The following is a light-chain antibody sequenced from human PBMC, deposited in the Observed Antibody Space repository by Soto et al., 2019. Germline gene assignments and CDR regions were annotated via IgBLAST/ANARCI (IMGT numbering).Light chain of an antibody. V-gene: IGLV1-40*01. J-gene: IGLJ2*01. CDR2: GNS. CDR3: QSYDSSLSALVV. CDR1: SSNIGAGYD. Sequence: QSGLTQPPSVSGAPGQRVTISCTGSSSNIGAGYDVHWYQQLPGTAPKLLIYGNSNRPSGVPDRFSGSKSGTSASLAITGLQAEDEADYYCQSYDSSLSALVVFGGGTKLTVL.